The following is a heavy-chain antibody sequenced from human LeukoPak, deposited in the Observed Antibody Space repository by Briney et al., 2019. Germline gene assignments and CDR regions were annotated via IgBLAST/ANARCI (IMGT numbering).Heavy chain of an antibody. V-gene: IGHV3-23*01. J-gene: IGHJ4*02. Sequence: GGSLRLSCAASGFTFSSYAMSWVRQALGKGLEWVSMISGSGGSTYYADSVKGRFTISRDNSKNTLYLQMNSLRAEDTAVYYCASGEAAAGANFDYWGQGTLVTVSS. CDR2: ISGSGGST. CDR3: ASGEAAAGANFDY. CDR1: GFTFSSYA. D-gene: IGHD6-13*01.